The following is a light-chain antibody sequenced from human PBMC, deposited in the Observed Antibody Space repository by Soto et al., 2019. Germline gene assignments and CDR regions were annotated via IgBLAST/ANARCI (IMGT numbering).Light chain of an antibody. CDR3: QQYGSSPGT. V-gene: IGKV3-20*01. J-gene: IGKJ1*01. CDR1: QSVTSNY. CDR2: GAS. Sequence: EIVLTQSPGTLSLSPGERATLSCRASQSVTSNYLAWYQQKPGQAPRLLIFGASIRDTGIPDRFSGSGSGTDFTLTISRLEPEDFAVYYCQQYGSSPGTFGQGTTGDIK.